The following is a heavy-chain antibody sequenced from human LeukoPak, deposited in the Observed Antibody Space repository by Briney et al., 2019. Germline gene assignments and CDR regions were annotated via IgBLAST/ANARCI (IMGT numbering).Heavy chain of an antibody. D-gene: IGHD5-18*01. CDR2: IKQDGSEK. CDR1: GFTFSSYW. J-gene: IGHJ4*02. Sequence: GGSLGLSCAASGFTFSSYWMSWVRQAPGKGLEWVANIKQDGSEKYYVDSVKGRFTISRDNAKNSLYLQMNSLRAEDTAVYYCARDPYSYSRDDYFDYWGQGTLVTVSS. V-gene: IGHV3-7*01. CDR3: ARDPYSYSRDDYFDY.